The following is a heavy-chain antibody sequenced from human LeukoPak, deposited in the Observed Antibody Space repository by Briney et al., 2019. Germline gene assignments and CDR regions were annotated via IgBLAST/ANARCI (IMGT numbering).Heavy chain of an antibody. J-gene: IGHJ4*02. CDR2: INPSGGST. Sequence: ASVKVSCTASGYTFTSYYMHWVRQAPGQGLEWMGIINPSGGSTSYAQKFQGRVTMTRDTSTSTVYMELSSLRSEDTSVYYCARDHGMVYYFDYWGQGTLVTVSS. V-gene: IGHV1-46*01. D-gene: IGHD3-10*01. CDR3: ARDHGMVYYFDY. CDR1: GYTFTSYY.